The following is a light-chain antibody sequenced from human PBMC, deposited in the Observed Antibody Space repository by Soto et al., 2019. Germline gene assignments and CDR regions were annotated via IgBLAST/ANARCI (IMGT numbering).Light chain of an antibody. CDR2: KAS. CDR1: QSISSW. Sequence: DIQMTQSPSTLSASVGDRVTITCRASQSISSWLAWYQQKPGKAPKLLIYKASSLESGVPSRFSGSGSGTELTLTISSLQPDDFANYFCQQYNSQATFGQGTKVEIK. CDR3: QQYNSQAT. J-gene: IGKJ1*01. V-gene: IGKV1-5*03.